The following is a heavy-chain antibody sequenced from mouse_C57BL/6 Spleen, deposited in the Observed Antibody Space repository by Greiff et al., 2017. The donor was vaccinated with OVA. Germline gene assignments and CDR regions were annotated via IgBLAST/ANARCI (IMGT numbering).Heavy chain of an antibody. D-gene: IGHD2-4*01. CDR2: ISSGGDYI. J-gene: IGHJ3*01. CDR3: TRECDYDVESAY. CDR1: GFTFSSYA. Sequence: EVKLVESGEGLVKPGGSLKLSCAASGFTFSSYAMSWVRQTPEKRLEWVAYISSGGDYIYYADTVKGRFTISRDNARNTLYLQMSSLKSEDTAMYYCTRECDYDVESAYWGQGTLVTVSA. V-gene: IGHV5-9-1*02.